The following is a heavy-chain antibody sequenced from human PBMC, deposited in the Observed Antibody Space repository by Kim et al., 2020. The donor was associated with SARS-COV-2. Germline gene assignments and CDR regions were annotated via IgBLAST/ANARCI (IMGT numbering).Heavy chain of an antibody. V-gene: IGHV1-3*01. CDR1: GYSFTNYS. Sequence: ASVKVSCKASGYSFTNYSMHWVRQAPGQRLEWMGGINAGDGNTKYSQKFQGRVTITRDTSASTAHMELSSLRSEDTAVYYCVRRSSTVFLAVVGADAFDI. J-gene: IGHJ3*02. CDR2: INAGDGNT. CDR3: VRRSSTVFLAVVGADAFDI. D-gene: IGHD2-2*01.